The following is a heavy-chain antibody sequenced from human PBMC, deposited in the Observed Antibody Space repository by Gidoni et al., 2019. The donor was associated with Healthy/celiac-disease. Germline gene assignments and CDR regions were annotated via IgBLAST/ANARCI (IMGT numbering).Heavy chain of an antibody. J-gene: IGHJ5*02. D-gene: IGHD6-13*01. CDR1: VSSISSGGYY. CDR2: IYYSGRT. V-gene: IGHV4-31*03. Sequence: QVQLQASGPGLVKPSQTLSLTCTVSVSSISSGGYYWSLIRPHAGQGLEWVGYIYYSGRTHYNPSLKSRVTISGDTSKNQFSLKLSSVTAADTAVYYCAAAAGRFGWFDPWGQGTLVTVSS. CDR3: AAAAGRFGWFDP.